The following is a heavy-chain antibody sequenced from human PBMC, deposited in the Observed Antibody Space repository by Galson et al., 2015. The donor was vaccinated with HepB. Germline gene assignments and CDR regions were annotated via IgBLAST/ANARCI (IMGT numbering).Heavy chain of an antibody. CDR3: ARDGCSSTSCYRFDY. D-gene: IGHD2-2*02. V-gene: IGHV1-69*13. J-gene: IGHJ4*02. Sequence: SVKVSCKASGGTFSSYAIGWVRQAPGQGLEWMGGIIPIFGTANYAQKFQGRVTITADESTSTAYMELSSLRSEDTAVYYCARDGCSSTSCYRFDYWGQGTLVTVSS. CDR1: GGTFSSYA. CDR2: IIPIFGTA.